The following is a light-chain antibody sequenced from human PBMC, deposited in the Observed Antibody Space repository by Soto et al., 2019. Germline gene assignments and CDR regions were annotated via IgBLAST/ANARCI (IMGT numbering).Light chain of an antibody. Sequence: QSALTQPRSVSGSPGQSVTISCTGTSSDVGGYNYVSWLQQHPGKAPKPIIYDVSQRPSGVPDRFSGSKSGNTASLTISGLRAEDEAEYHCCSYAGSSAIFVFGTGTQLTVL. CDR1: SSDVGGYNY. CDR2: DVS. V-gene: IGLV2-11*01. CDR3: CSYAGSSAIFV. J-gene: IGLJ1*01.